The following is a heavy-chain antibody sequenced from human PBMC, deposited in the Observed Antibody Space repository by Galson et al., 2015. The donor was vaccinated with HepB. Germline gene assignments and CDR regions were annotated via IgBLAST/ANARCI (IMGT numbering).Heavy chain of an antibody. CDR1: GFTFSGYT. D-gene: IGHD3-10*02. V-gene: IGHV3-30-3*01. J-gene: IGHJ6*02. CDR2: ISYDGSKK. CDR3: VRDDVR. Sequence: SLRLSCAASGFTFSGYTMHWVRQAPGKGLKWVAVISYDGSKKSFADSVKGRFTVSRDNSKNTLYLQMSSLRTEDTAVYYCVRDDVRWGQGTTVTVSS.